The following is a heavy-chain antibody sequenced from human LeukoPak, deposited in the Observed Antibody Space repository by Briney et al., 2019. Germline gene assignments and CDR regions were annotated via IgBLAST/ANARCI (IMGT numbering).Heavy chain of an antibody. V-gene: IGHV1-69*05. D-gene: IGHD6-13*01. Sequence: GSSVKVSCKASGGTFSSYAISWVRQAPGQGLEWMGGIIPIFGTANYAQKFQGRVTITTDESTSTAYMELSSLRSEDTAVYYCARPYGYSSSWYDRSPRDAFDIWGQGTMVTVSS. CDR1: GGTFSSYA. CDR2: IIPIFGTA. CDR3: ARPYGYSSSWYDRSPRDAFDI. J-gene: IGHJ3*02.